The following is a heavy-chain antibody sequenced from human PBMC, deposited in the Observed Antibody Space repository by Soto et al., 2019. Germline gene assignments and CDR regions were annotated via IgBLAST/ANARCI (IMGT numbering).Heavy chain of an antibody. CDR1: GASISRGAYS. V-gene: IGHV4-30-2*01. D-gene: IGHD6-13*01. Sequence: SETMSLTCSVSGASISRGAYSWAWIRQPPGKGLEWIGNIYHSGSTYYSPSLRSRVTISVDRSKNQFSLKLTSVTAADTAMYFCARPFSKCWHSCDDWGQGTPVTVSS. CDR3: ARPFSKCWHSCDD. J-gene: IGHJ4*02. CDR2: IYHSGST.